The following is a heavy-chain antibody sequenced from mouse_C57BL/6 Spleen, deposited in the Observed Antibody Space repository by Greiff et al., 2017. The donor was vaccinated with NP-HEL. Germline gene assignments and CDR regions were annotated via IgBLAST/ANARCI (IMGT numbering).Heavy chain of an antibody. Sequence: VQLQQSGPELVKPGASVKISCKASGYSFTGYYMNWVKQSPEKSLEWIGEINPSTGGTTYNQKFKAKATLTVDKSSSTAYMQLKSLTSEDSAVYYCARGGYGSSSGWYFDVWGTGTTVTVSS. CDR2: INPSTGGT. V-gene: IGHV1-42*01. D-gene: IGHD1-1*01. CDR1: GYSFTGYY. CDR3: ARGGYGSSSGWYFDV. J-gene: IGHJ1*03.